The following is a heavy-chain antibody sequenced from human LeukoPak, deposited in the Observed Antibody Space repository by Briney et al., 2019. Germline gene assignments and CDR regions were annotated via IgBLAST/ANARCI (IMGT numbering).Heavy chain of an antibody. D-gene: IGHD3-22*01. CDR1: GFTFSSYA. J-gene: IGHJ4*02. CDR2: IRSKAYGGTT. V-gene: IGHV3-49*04. Sequence: PGGSLRLSCAASGFTFSSYAMSWVRQAPGKGLEWVGFIRSKAYGGTTEYAASVKGRFTISRDDSKSIAYLQMNSLKTEDTAVYYCTRETAAIITMIVVVNDYWGQGTLVTVSS. CDR3: TRETAAIITMIVVVNDY.